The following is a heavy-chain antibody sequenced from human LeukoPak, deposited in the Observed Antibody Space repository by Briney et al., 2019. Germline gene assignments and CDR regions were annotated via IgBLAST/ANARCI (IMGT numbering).Heavy chain of an antibody. V-gene: IGHV1-69*05. CDR2: IIPIFGTA. J-gene: IGHJ6*03. Sequence: SVKVSCKASGGTFSSYAISWGRQAPGQGLEWMGRIIPIFGTANYAQKFQGRVTITTDESTSTAYMELSSLRSEDTAVYYCARTIAARPYYYYYYMDVWGKGTPVTVSS. CDR1: GGTFSSYA. CDR3: ARTIAARPYYYYYYMDV. D-gene: IGHD6-6*01.